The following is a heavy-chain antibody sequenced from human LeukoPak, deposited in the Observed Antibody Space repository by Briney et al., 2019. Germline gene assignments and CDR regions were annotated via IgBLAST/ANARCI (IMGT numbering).Heavy chain of an antibody. V-gene: IGHV4-30-4*08. CDR1: GGSISSGDYY. CDR3: ARAPRGYCSGGRCDSGYYYYYTDV. CDR2: IYYSGSP. J-gene: IGHJ6*03. Sequence: TLSLTRTVSGGSISSGDYYWSWIRQPPWKGLEWIGYIYYSGSPYYNPSLKSRVTISVDTSKNQFSLKLSSVTAADTAVYYCARAPRGYCSGGRCDSGYYYYYTDVWGKGTTVTVSS. D-gene: IGHD2-15*01.